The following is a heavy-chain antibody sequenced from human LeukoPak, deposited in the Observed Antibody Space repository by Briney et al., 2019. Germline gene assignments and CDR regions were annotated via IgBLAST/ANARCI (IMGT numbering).Heavy chain of an antibody. CDR1: GFTLSSYS. Sequence: GGSLRLSCAASGFTLSSYSMNWVRQAPGKGLEWVSYISSSSSTIYYADSVKGRFTISRDNAKNSLYLQMNSLRAEDTAVYYCATTVVTRNFDYWGQGTLVTVSS. CDR2: ISSSSSTI. CDR3: ATTVVTRNFDY. J-gene: IGHJ4*02. V-gene: IGHV3-48*01. D-gene: IGHD4-23*01.